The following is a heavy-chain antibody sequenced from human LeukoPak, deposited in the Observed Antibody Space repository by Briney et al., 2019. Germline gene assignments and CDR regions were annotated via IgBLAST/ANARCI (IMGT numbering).Heavy chain of an antibody. J-gene: IGHJ4*02. CDR3: ARSGYGGNSFDY. D-gene: IGHD4-23*01. V-gene: IGHV1-8*01. CDR2: MNPNSGNT. CDR1: AYTFTSYD. Sequence: ASVKVSCKASAYTFTSYDINWVRQATGQGLEWMGWMNPNSGNTGYAQKFQGRVTMTRNTSISTAYMELSSLRSEDTAVYYCARSGYGGNSFDYWGQGTLVTVSS.